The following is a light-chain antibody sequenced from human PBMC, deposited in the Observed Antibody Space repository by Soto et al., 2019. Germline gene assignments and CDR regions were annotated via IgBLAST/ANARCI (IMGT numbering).Light chain of an antibody. CDR1: SSHIGGYNY. CDR2: DVT. V-gene: IGLV2-14*03. CDR3: SSYSSSSTAYV. J-gene: IGLJ1*01. Sequence: QSALTQPASVSGSPGQSITISCTGTSSHIGGYNYVSWYQQHPGKAPKLMIYDVTTRPSGVSNRFYGSKSGNTASLTISGLQAEDEADYYCSSYSSSSTAYVFGSGTKLTVL.